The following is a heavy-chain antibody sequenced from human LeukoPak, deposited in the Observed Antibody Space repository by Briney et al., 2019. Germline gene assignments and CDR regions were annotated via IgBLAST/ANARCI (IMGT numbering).Heavy chain of an antibody. J-gene: IGHJ6*04. D-gene: IGHD3-10*01. CDR1: GGSFSAYY. CDR2: IKSKTDGGTT. Sequence: ETLSLTCAVYGGSFSAYYWSWVRQAPGKGLEWVGRIKSKTDGGTTDYAAPVKGRFTISRDDSKNTLYLQMNSLKTEDTAVYYCTTEGDGSGSYAPRLRYYYYGMDVWGKGTTVTVSS. V-gene: IGHV3-15*01. CDR3: TTEGDGSGSYAPRLRYYYYGMDV.